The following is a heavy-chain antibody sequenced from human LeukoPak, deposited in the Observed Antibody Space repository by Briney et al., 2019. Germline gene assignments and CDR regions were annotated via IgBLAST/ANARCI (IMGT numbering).Heavy chain of an antibody. J-gene: IGHJ4*02. Sequence: GGSLRLSCAASGFTFSSYSMNWVRQAPGKGLEWVSSISSSSSYIYYADSVKGRFTISRDNSKNTPYLQMNSLRAEDTAVYYCAKEGGYSYGPLDYWGQGTLVTVSS. CDR3: AKEGGYSYGPLDY. D-gene: IGHD5-18*01. CDR1: GFTFSSYS. CDR2: ISSSSSYI. V-gene: IGHV3-21*01.